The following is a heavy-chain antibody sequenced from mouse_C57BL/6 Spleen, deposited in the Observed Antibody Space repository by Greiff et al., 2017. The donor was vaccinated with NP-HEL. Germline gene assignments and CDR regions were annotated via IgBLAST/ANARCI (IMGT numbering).Heavy chain of an antibody. CDR3: ARAEHGRGAMDY. CDR1: GYSFTSYN. V-gene: IGHV1-39*01. CDR2: ISPNYGTT. D-gene: IGHD1-1*01. J-gene: IGHJ4*01. Sequence: EVQLKESGPELVKPGASVKLSCKASGYSFTSYNMTWVKQTPGKSLEWIGVISPNYGTTSYPHKFKGKATLTGDKATSTPYMQISSLTSEDSAVYYCARAEHGRGAMDYWGQGTTVTVSS.